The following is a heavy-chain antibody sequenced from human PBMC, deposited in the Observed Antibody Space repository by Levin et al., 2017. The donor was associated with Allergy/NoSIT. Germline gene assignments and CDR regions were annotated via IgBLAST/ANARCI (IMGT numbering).Heavy chain of an antibody. CDR2: IRSEVNAGTT. CDR3: TRFIYGKGYFDY. D-gene: IGHD2/OR15-2a*01. Sequence: SGGSLRLSCTTAGFIFGDYAMNWFRQAPGKGLEWVGFIRSEVNAGTTEYAASVKGRFTISRDDSRSIAYLQMNSLKTEDTAVYYCTRFIYGKGYFDYWGQGTLVTVSS. V-gene: IGHV3-49*03. J-gene: IGHJ4*02. CDR1: GFIFGDYA.